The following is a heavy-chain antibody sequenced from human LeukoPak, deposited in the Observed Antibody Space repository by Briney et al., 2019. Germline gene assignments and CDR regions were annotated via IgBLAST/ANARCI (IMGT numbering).Heavy chain of an antibody. D-gene: IGHD2/OR15-2a*01. V-gene: IGHV4-34*01. Sequence: SETLSLTCAVYGGSFSGYYWSWIRQPPGKGLEWIGEINHSGSTNYNPSLKSRVTISVDTSKNQFSLKLSSVTAADTAVYYCARSSEAFPRLFDYWGQGTLVTVSS. CDR2: INHSGST. J-gene: IGHJ4*02. CDR3: ARSSEAFPRLFDY. CDR1: GGSFSGYY.